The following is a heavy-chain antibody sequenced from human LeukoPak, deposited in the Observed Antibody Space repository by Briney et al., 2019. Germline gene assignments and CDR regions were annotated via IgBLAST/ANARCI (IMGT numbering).Heavy chain of an antibody. Sequence: PGGSLRLSCTASGFTFGDYAMSWFRQAPGKGLEWVGFIRSKAYGGTTEYAASVKGRFTISRDDSKSIAYLQMNSLKTEDTAVYYCTRAQVATPWIAVAGFDYWGQGTLVTVSS. J-gene: IGHJ4*02. V-gene: IGHV3-49*03. CDR2: IRSKAYGGTT. CDR1: GFTFGDYA. CDR3: TRAQVATPWIAVAGFDY. D-gene: IGHD6-19*01.